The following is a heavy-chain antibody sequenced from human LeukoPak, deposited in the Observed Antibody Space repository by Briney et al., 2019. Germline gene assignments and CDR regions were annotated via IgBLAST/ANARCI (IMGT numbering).Heavy chain of an antibody. CDR2: IYYSGST. D-gene: IGHD6-13*01. J-gene: IGHJ5*02. CDR3: ARDVYSSKHTLNWFDP. V-gene: IGHV4-39*07. CDR1: GGSISSSSYC. Sequence: SETLSLTCTVSGGSISSSSYCWGWIRQPPGKGLEWIGSIYYSGSTYYNPSLKSRVTISVDTSKNQFSLKLSSVTAADTAVYYCARDVYSSKHTLNWFDPWGQGTLVTVSS.